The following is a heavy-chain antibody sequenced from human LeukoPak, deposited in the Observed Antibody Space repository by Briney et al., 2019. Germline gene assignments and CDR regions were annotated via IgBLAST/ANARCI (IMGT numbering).Heavy chain of an antibody. CDR2: ISKGSGYI. V-gene: IGHV3-21*01. CDR1: GFSFSDYS. Sequence: GGSLRLSCAASGFSFSDYSLNWVRQAPGKGLEWVSSISKGSGYIYYTDSVKGRFTISRDNAKNSLFLQMNSLRAEDTAVYYCVRDLGRESIFDYWGQGTLVTVPS. J-gene: IGHJ4*02. D-gene: IGHD7-27*01. CDR3: VRDLGRESIFDY.